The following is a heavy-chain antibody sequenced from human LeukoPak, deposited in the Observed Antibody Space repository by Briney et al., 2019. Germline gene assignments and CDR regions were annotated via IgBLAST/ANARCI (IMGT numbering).Heavy chain of an antibody. CDR3: ARLMTGSKPKLLWFRELRVGYFDY. V-gene: IGHV4-34*01. Sequence: SETLSLTCAVYGGSFSGYYWSWIRQPPGKGLEWIGEINHSGSTNYNPSLKSRVTISVDTSKNQFSLKLSSVTAADTAVYYCARLMTGSKPKLLWFRELRVGYFDYWGQGTLVTVSS. D-gene: IGHD3-10*01. J-gene: IGHJ4*02. CDR2: INHSGST. CDR1: GGSFSGYY.